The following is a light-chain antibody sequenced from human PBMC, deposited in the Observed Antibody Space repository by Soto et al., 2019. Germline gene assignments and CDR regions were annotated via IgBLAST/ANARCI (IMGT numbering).Light chain of an antibody. CDR1: SSDVGDHNY. Sequence: QSALTQPASVSGSPGQSITISCTGTSSDVGDHNYVSWYQQQPGKAPKLMIYAVSNRPSGVSNRFSGSKSGNTASLTISGLQADDAADYYCSSYTTSSTVIFGGGTKLTVL. V-gene: IGLV2-14*03. J-gene: IGLJ2*01. CDR3: SSYTTSSTVI. CDR2: AVS.